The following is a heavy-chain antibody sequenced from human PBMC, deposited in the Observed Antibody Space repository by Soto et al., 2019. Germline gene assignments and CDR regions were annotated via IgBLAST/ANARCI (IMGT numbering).Heavy chain of an antibody. V-gene: IGHV4-39*01. J-gene: IGHJ6*03. CDR3: ARQSDGGQYYDILTGYYSPPYYYYYMDV. CDR2: IYYSGST. Sequence: ETLSLTCTVSGGSISSSSYYWGWIRQPPGKGLEWIGSIYYSGSTYYNPSLKSRVTISVDTSKNQFSLKLSSVTAADTAVYYCARQSDGGQYYDILTGYYSPPYYYYYMDVWGKGTTVTVSS. D-gene: IGHD3-9*01. CDR1: GGSISSSSYY.